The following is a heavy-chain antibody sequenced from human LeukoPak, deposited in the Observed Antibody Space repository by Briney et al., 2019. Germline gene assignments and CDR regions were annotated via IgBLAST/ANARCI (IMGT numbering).Heavy chain of an antibody. D-gene: IGHD6-13*01. CDR3: ARTYGSSGLGYFDL. CDR2: IYYSGST. J-gene: IGHJ2*01. V-gene: IGHV4-59*01. Sequence: SETLSLTCTVSGGSISSFYWSWIRQPPGKGLEWIGYIYYSGSTDYSPSLKSRLTISVDTSKNQFSLKLSSVTAADTAVYYCARTYGSSGLGYFDLWGRGTLVTVSS. CDR1: GGSISSFY.